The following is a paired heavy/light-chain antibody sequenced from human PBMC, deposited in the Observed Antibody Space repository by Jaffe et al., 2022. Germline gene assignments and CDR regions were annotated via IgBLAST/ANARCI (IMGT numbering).Heavy chain of an antibody. D-gene: IGHD7-27*01. Sequence: EVQLVQSGGGLVQPGGSLRLSCVASGFTFSDHHMDWVRQAPGKGLEWVGRIIKTRQTYTTEYSASVKGRFTISRDDSKKSLYLQMTRLKTEDTAVYYCGKDNWGLGEFWGQGTLVTVSS. CDR1: GFTFSDHH. CDR3: GKDNWGLGEF. CDR2: IIKTRQTYTT. V-gene: IGHV3-72*01. J-gene: IGHJ4*02.
Light chain of an antibody. J-gene: IGKJ1*01. CDR2: KVS. Sequence: DVVMTQSPLSLPVTLGQPASISCRSSQSLLHSDRNTYLTWFHQRPGQSPRRLIYKVSDRDSGVPDRFSGSGSGTYFTLTISRVEAEDVGVYYCLQGTHWPQTFGQGTKVEV. CDR3: LQGTHWPQT. CDR1: QSLLHSDRNTY. V-gene: IGKV2-30*02.